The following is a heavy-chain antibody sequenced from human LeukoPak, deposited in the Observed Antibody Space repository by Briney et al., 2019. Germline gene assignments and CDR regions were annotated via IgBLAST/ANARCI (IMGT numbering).Heavy chain of an antibody. V-gene: IGHV1-69*13. Sequence: GASVRVSCKASGGTFSSYAISWVRQAPGQGLEWMGGIIPIFGTANYAQKFQGRVTNTADESTSTAYMELSSLRSEDTAVYYCARDGYSSSWYYFDYWGQGTLVTVSS. CDR2: IIPIFGTA. J-gene: IGHJ4*02. CDR1: GGTFSSYA. CDR3: ARDGYSSSWYYFDY. D-gene: IGHD6-13*01.